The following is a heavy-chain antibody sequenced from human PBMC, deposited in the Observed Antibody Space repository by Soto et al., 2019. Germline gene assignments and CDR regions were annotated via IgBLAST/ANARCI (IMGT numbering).Heavy chain of an antibody. CDR1: GFTFTSSA. V-gene: IGHV1-58*01. Sequence: SVKVSCKASGFTFTSSAVQWVRKARGQRLEWIGWIVVGSGNTKYAQKFQERVTITRDMSTSTAYTELGSLRSEDTAVYYCAEDAPQWELLGRDYYYYGMEVWGQ. CDR3: AEDAPQWELLGRDYYYYGMEV. J-gene: IGHJ6*02. D-gene: IGHD1-26*01. CDR2: IVVGSGNT.